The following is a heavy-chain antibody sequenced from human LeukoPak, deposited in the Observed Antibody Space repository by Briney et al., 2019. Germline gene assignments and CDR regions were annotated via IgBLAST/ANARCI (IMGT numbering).Heavy chain of an antibody. V-gene: IGHV4-4*07. D-gene: IGHD6-13*01. CDR3: AREVRSSSPYYFDY. Sequence: PSETLSLTCTVSGGSISSYYWSWIRQPAGKGLEWIGRIYTSGSTNYNPSLKSRVTISVDKSKNQFSLKLSSVTAVDTAVYYCAREVRSSSPYYFDYWGQGTLVTVSS. CDR2: IYTSGST. J-gene: IGHJ4*02. CDR1: GGSISSYY.